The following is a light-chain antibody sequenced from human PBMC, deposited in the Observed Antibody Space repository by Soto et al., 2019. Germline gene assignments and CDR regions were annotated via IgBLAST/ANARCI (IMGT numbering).Light chain of an antibody. V-gene: IGKV3-15*01. Sequence: EIVMTQSPATLSVSLGSSATLSCRASQSVSSNLAWHQHKPCQAPRVLMYDASTRATGVSAMFSGGGSREEFPLTISRLHYEDFAVYCCQQYHNWPITFGQGTQLDIK. CDR1: QSVSSN. J-gene: IGKJ5*01. CDR2: DAS. CDR3: QQYHNWPIT.